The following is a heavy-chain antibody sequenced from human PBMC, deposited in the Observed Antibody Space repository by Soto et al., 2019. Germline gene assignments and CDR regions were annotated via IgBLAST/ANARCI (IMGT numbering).Heavy chain of an antibody. CDR3: ARAISGYVT. CDR1: GITFSTYA. V-gene: IGHV1-3*01. CDR2: INAGNGDT. Sequence: VASVKVSCKASGITFSTYAIHWVRQAPGQRLEWMGWINAGNGDTRYSQKFQGRVTLTRDTSASTAYMDLSSLRSEDTALYYCARAISGYVTWGQGTLVTVSS. J-gene: IGHJ5*02. D-gene: IGHD5-12*01.